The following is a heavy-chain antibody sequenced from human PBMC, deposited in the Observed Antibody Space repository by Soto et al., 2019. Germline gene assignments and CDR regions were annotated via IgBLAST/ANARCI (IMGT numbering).Heavy chain of an antibody. Sequence: LSLTCTVSGGSISSGGYYWSWIRQHPGKGLEWIGYIYYSGSTYYNPSLKSRVTISVDTSKNQFSLKLSSVTAADTAVYYCARDQYDILTGYNWFDPWAREPWSPSPQ. J-gene: IGHJ5*02. CDR2: IYYSGST. CDR3: ARDQYDILTGYNWFDP. D-gene: IGHD3-9*01. V-gene: IGHV4-31*03. CDR1: GGSISSGGYY.